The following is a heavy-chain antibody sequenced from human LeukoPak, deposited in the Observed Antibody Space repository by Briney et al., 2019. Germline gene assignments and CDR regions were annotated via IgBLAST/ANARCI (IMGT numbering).Heavy chain of an antibody. CDR2: IYYSGIT. CDR3: ATLYSGGHQGLDI. CDR1: GGSISSSSYY. Sequence: PSETLSLXCTVSGGSISSSSYYWGWNRQPPGKGLEWIGSIYYSGITYYNPTLKSRVTIFVDTSKNQFSLKLSSVTAADTAVYYCATLYSGGHQGLDIWGQGTMVTVSS. J-gene: IGHJ3*02. D-gene: IGHD1-26*01. V-gene: IGHV4-39*01.